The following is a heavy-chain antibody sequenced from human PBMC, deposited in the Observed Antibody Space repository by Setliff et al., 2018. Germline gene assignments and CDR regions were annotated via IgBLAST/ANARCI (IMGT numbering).Heavy chain of an antibody. V-gene: IGHV1-18*01. CDR1: GYTFTSYG. J-gene: IGHJ6*03. D-gene: IGHD3-3*01. CDR2: ISAYNGNT. Sequence: ASVKVSCKASGYTFTSYGISWVRQAPGQGLEWMGWISAYNGNTNYAQKLQGRVTMTTDTSKSTAYMELRSLRSDDTAVYYCARGFSKFYYYYYYYMDVWGKGTTVTVSS. CDR3: ARGFSKFYYYYYYYMDV.